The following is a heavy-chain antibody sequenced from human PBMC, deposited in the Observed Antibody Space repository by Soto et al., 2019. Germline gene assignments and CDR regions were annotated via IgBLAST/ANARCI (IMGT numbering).Heavy chain of an antibody. V-gene: IGHV1-46*01. D-gene: IGHD5-12*01. J-gene: IGHJ6*02. Sequence: ASVKVSCKASGYTFTSYYMHWVRQAPGQGQERMGIINPSGGSTSYAQKFQGRVTMTRDTSTSTAYMELSRLRSDDTAVYYCARVGDPWDIVATRNYYGMDVWGQGTTVTVSS. CDR2: INPSGGST. CDR1: GYTFTSYY. CDR3: ARVGDPWDIVATRNYYGMDV.